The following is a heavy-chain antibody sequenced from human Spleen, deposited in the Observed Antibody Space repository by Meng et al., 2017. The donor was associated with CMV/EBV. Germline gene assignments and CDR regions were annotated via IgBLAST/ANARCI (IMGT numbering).Heavy chain of an antibody. CDR2: ISANNGNT. CDR3: ARDSTRFLEWLPFDY. J-gene: IGHJ4*02. V-gene: IGHV1-18*01. Sequence: ASVKVSCKASGYTFTTYGISWVRQAPGQGLEWMVWISANNGNTNYAQKFQGRVTMTTDTSTSTAYMELRSLRSDDTAVYYCARDSTRFLEWLPFDYWGQGTLVTVSS. D-gene: IGHD3-3*01. CDR1: GYTFTTYG.